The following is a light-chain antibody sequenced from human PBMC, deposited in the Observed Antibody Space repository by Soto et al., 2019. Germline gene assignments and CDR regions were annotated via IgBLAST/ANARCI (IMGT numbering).Light chain of an antibody. V-gene: IGKV3-11*01. CDR2: DAS. CDR3: QQRTNWLT. CDR1: QTVSTY. J-gene: IGKJ3*01. Sequence: EIVLTQSPATLSLSPGERVTLSCRASQTVSTYLAWYQQKPGQAPRLLIYDASDRATGIPARFSGSGSGTDFTLTISSPEPEDSAVYYCQQRTNWLTFAPGTKVDIK.